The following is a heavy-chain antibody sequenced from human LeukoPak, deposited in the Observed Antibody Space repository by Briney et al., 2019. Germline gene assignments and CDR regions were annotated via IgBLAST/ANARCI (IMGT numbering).Heavy chain of an antibody. CDR2: IRQDGSEK. CDR1: GFTFSSYG. J-gene: IGHJ3*02. D-gene: IGHD6-6*01. CDR3: AKGSSRPPNAFDI. V-gene: IGHV3-7*01. Sequence: RSLRLSCAASGFTFSSYGMHWVRQAPGKGLEWVASIRQDGSEKHYVDSVEGRFTISRDNAKNSLHLQMNSLRAEDTAVYYCAKGSSRPPNAFDIWGQGTLVTVSS.